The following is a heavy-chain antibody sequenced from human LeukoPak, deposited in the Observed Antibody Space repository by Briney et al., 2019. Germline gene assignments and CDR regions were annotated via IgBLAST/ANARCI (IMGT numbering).Heavy chain of an antibody. CDR1: GFTVSSNY. J-gene: IGHJ4*02. Sequence: GGSLRLSCAASGFTVSSNYMTWVRQAPGKGLEWVSVIYKGGSTYYADSVKGRFTISRDNSKNTVYLQMNSLRAEDTAVYFCTRAAWDYWGQGTLVTVSS. V-gene: IGHV3-66*01. CDR3: TRAAWDY. CDR2: IYKGGST.